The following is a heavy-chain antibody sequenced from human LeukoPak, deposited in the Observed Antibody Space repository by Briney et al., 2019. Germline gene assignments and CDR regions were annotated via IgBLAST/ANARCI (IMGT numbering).Heavy chain of an antibody. D-gene: IGHD3-22*01. J-gene: IGHJ4*02. CDR3: ARRDTSRYYGL. V-gene: IGHV4-59*08. CDR2: IHYSGGT. CDR1: GDSINNYY. Sequence: SETLSLTCTVSGDSINNYYWSWFRQPPGKGLEWIGYIHYSGGTNHNPSLKRRVNISMDTSTNQFSLKLNSVTAADTALYYCARRDTSRYYGLWGQGTLVTVSS.